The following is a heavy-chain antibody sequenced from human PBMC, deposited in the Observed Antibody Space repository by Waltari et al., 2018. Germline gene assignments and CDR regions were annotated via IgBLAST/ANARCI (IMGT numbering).Heavy chain of an antibody. CDR1: GGSISSGSYY. J-gene: IGHJ4*02. CDR3: AGGLLVWGSYRPTDYFDY. CDR2: IHTSGGT. V-gene: IGHV4-61*02. Sequence: QVQLQESGPGLVKPSQTLSLTCTVSGGSISSGSYYWSWIRQPAGRGLEWIGRIHTSGGTNNNPSRKSGVTISVDTSTNQFPLRRSSVTAADTAGYYCAGGLLVWGSYRPTDYFDYWGQGTLVTVSS. D-gene: IGHD3-16*02.